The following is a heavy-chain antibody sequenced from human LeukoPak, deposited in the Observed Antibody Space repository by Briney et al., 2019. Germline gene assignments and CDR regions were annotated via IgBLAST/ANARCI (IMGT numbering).Heavy chain of an antibody. CDR2: INTDGSST. CDR3: ANGAFRLYYIDV. D-gene: IGHD3-16*01. Sequence: GGSLRLSCAASGFTFSSYAMHWVRQAPGKGLVWVSRINTDGSSTNYADSVKGRFTISRDNAKNTVYLQMNSLRAEDTAVYYCANGAFRLYYIDVWGKGTTVTVSS. CDR1: GFTFSSYA. J-gene: IGHJ6*03. V-gene: IGHV3-74*01.